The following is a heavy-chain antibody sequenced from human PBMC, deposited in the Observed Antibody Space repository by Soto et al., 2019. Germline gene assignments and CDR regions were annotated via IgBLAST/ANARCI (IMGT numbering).Heavy chain of an antibody. CDR1: GGSISSYY. V-gene: IGHV4-59*01. Sequence: SETLSLTCTVSGGSISSYYWIWIRQPPGKGLEWIGYISYSGSTNYNPSLKSRPTISVDTSKNQFSLKLRSVTAADTAVYYCARASPYGDYALDYRGQGTLATVSS. CDR2: ISYSGST. J-gene: IGHJ4*02. D-gene: IGHD4-17*01. CDR3: ARASPYGDYALDY.